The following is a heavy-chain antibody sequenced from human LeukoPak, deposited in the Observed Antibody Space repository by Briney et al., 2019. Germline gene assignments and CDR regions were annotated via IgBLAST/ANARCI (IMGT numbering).Heavy chain of an antibody. CDR3: ARGSGGAHGGGIHYYYMDV. CDR2: IIPIFGTA. CDR1: GGTFSSYA. Sequence: GSSVKVSCKASGGTFSSYAISWVRQAPGQGLEWMGGIIPIFGTANYAQKFQGRVTITADESTSTAYMELSSLRSEDTAVYFCARGSGGAHGGGIHYYYMDVWGKGTTVTVSS. J-gene: IGHJ6*03. D-gene: IGHD3-16*01. V-gene: IGHV1-69*01.